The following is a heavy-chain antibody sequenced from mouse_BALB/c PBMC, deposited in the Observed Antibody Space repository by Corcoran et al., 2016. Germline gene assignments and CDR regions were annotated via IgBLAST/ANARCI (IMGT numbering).Heavy chain of an antibody. CDR1: GYTFTNYG. J-gene: IGHJ2*01. D-gene: IGHD2-4*01. CDR3: ARFYYDYRDFDY. V-gene: IGHV9-3-1*01. CDR2: INTYTGEP. Sequence: QIQLVQYGPELKKPGETVKISCKASGYTFTNYGMNWVKQDPGKGLKWMGWINTYTGEPTYADDFKGRFAFSLETSASTAYLQINNLKNEDTATYFCARFYYDYRDFDYWGQGTTLTGSS.